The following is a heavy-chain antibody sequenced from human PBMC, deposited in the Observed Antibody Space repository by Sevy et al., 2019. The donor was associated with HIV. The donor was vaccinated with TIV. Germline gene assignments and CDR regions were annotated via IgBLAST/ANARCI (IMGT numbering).Heavy chain of an antibody. CDR1: GGSFSGYY. Sequence: SETLSLTCAVYGGSFSGYYWSWIRQPPGKGLEWIGEINHSGSTNYNPSLKSRVTISVDTSKNQFSLKLSSVTAADTAVYYCASGQVRSPEGGDYWGPGTLVTVSS. J-gene: IGHJ4*02. CDR2: INHSGST. V-gene: IGHV4-34*01. CDR3: ASGQVRSPEGGDY. D-gene: IGHD2-15*01.